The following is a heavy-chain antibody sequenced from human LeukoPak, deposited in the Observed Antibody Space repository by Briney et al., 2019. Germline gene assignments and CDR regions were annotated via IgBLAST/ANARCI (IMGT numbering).Heavy chain of an antibody. V-gene: IGHV3-7*01. CDR2: IKQDGSEK. Sequence: GGSLRLSCAASGFTSSNYWMTWVRQAPGKGLEWVANIKQDGSEKYYVDSVRGRFTISRDSAKNSLYLQMNSLRAEDSAVYYCAREISSWYRTEGRFDPWGQGTLVTVSS. D-gene: IGHD6-13*01. CDR3: AREISSWYRTEGRFDP. CDR1: GFTSSNYW. J-gene: IGHJ5*02.